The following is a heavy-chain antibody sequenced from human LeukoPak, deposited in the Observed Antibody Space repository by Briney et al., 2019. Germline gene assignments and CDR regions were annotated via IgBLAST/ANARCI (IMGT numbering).Heavy chain of an antibody. V-gene: IGHV3-33*01. CDR3: ARDRSRLFMVQGVQNDY. CDR1: GFTFSTYG. Sequence: GGSLRLSCAASGFTFSTYGMHWVRQAPGKGLEWVAVIWYDGSDKYYAASVKGRFTISRDNSKNTVYLQMNSLRAGDTAVYYCARDRSRLFMVQGVQNDYWGQGTLVTVSS. CDR2: IWYDGSDK. J-gene: IGHJ4*02. D-gene: IGHD3-10*01.